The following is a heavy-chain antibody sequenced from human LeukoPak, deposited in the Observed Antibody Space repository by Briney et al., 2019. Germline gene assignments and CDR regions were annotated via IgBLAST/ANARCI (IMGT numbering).Heavy chain of an antibody. J-gene: IGHJ4*02. D-gene: IGHD3-10*01. CDR2: ISSSSSYI. Sequence: PGGSLRLSCAASGFTFSSYSMNWVRQAPGKGLEWVSSISSSSSYIYYADSVKGRFTISRDNAKNSLYLQMNSLRAEDTAVYYCARAGFGELLGDFDYWDQGTLVTVSS. CDR3: ARAGFGELLGDFDY. CDR1: GFTFSSYS. V-gene: IGHV3-21*01.